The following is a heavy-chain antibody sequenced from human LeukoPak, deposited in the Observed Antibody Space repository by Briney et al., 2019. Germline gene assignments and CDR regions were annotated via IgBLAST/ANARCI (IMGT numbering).Heavy chain of an antibody. Sequence: SETLSLTCTVSGGSISSYYWSWIRQPPGKGLEWIGYIYYSGSTNYNPSLKSRVTISVDTSKNQFSLKLSSVTAADTAVYYCARDSMGSGYNPFDYWGQGTLVTVSS. D-gene: IGHD5-18*01. J-gene: IGHJ4*02. CDR3: ARDSMGSGYNPFDY. V-gene: IGHV4-59*01. CDR1: GGSISSYY. CDR2: IYYSGST.